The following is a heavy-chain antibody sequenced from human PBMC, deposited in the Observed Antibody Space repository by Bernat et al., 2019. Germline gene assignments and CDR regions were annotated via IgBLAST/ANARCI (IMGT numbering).Heavy chain of an antibody. J-gene: IGHJ4*02. Sequence: QVQLVESGGGVVQPGRSLRLSCAASGFTFSSYAMHWVRQAPGKGLEWVAVISYDGSNKYYADSVKGRFTISRDNSKNTLYLQMNSLRAEDTAVYYCARDRGRQDFDYWGQGTLVTVSS. CDR1: GFTFSSYA. CDR3: ARDRGRQDFDY. V-gene: IGHV3-30-3*01. CDR2: ISYDGSNK. D-gene: IGHD3-10*01.